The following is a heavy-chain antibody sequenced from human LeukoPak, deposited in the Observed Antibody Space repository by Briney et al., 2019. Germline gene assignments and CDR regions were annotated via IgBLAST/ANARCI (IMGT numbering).Heavy chain of an antibody. CDR1: GYSFTSYW. Sequence: GESLEISCKGSGYSFTSYWIGWVRQMPGKGLEWMGIIYPGDSDTRYSPSFQGQVTISVDKSISTAYLQWSSLKASDTAVYYCARRAYITSSDDYWGQGTLVTVSS. D-gene: IGHD6-6*01. CDR3: ARRAYITSSDDY. CDR2: IYPGDSDT. J-gene: IGHJ4*02. V-gene: IGHV5-51*01.